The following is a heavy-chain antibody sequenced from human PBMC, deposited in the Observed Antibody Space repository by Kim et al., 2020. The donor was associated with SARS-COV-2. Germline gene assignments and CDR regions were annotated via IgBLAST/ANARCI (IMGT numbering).Heavy chain of an antibody. J-gene: IGHJ4*02. Sequence: ASVKVSCKVSGYTLTELSMHWVRQAPGKGLEWMGGFDPEDGETIYAQKFQGRVTMTEDTSTDTAYMELSSLRSEDTAVYYCATNYAPYDSSGYYLGYWGQGTLVTVSS. CDR2: FDPEDGET. V-gene: IGHV1-24*01. CDR3: ATNYAPYDSSGYYLGY. CDR1: GYTLTELS. D-gene: IGHD3-22*01.